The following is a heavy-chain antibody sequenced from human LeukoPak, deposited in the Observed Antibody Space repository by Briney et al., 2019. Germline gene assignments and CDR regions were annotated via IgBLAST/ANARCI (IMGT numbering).Heavy chain of an antibody. CDR3: ARGPSITMVRGGQWYYYMDV. D-gene: IGHD3-10*01. Sequence: ASVKVSCKASGYTFTSYYMHWVRHAPGQGLEWMGIINPSGGSTSYAQKFQGRVTMTRDTSTSTVYMELSSLRSEDTAVYYCARGPSITMVRGGQWYYYMDVWGKGTTVTISS. CDR1: GYTFTSYY. CDR2: INPSGGST. J-gene: IGHJ6*03. V-gene: IGHV1-46*01.